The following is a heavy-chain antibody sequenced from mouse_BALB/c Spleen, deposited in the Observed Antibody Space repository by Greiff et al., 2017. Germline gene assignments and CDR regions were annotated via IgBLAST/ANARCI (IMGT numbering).Heavy chain of an antibody. D-gene: IGHD4-1*01. CDR2: IDPSDSYT. CDR1: GYTFTSYW. Sequence: QVQLQQPGAELVKPGASVKLSCKASGYTFTSYWMHWVKQRPGQGLEWIGEIDPSDSYTNYNQKFKGKATLTVDKSSSTAYMQLSSLTSEDSAVYYCVGSGRGFAYWGQGTRVTVSA. CDR3: VGSGRGFAY. V-gene: IGHV1-69*02. J-gene: IGHJ3*01.